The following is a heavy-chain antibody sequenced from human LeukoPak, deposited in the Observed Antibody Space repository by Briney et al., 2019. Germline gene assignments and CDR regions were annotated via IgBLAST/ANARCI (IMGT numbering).Heavy chain of an antibody. CDR3: ARVRRYSSSWGPFDY. D-gene: IGHD6-13*01. CDR2: INPNSGGT. CDR1: GYTFTGYY. V-gene: IGHV1-2*02. Sequence: ASVKLSCKASGYTFTGYYMHWVRQAPGQGLEWMGWINPNSGGTNYAQKFQGRVTMTRDTSISTAYMELSRLRSDDTAVYYCARVRRYSSSWGPFDYWGQGTLVTVSS. J-gene: IGHJ4*02.